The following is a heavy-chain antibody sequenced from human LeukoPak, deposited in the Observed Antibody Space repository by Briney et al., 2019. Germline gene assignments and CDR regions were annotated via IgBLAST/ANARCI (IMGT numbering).Heavy chain of an antibody. Sequence: SETLSLTCTVSGGSIIGYYWNWIRQPPGKGLDWIGYIYHSGSTNYNPSLKSRVTISVDTSKNQYSLTLSSVTAADTAVYYCARGKYGDYVRVYYFDYWGQGTLVTVSS. CDR2: IYHSGST. J-gene: IGHJ4*02. D-gene: IGHD4-17*01. V-gene: IGHV4-59*01. CDR3: ARGKYGDYVRVYYFDY. CDR1: GGSIIGYY.